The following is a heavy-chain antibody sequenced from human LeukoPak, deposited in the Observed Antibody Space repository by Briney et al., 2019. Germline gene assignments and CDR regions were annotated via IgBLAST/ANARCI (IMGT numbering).Heavy chain of an antibody. CDR3: ARDTPPGSYFLGFGP. J-gene: IGHJ5*02. Sequence: ASVKVSCKASGYTFTSYGISWVRQAPGQGLEWMGWISAYNGNTNYAQKLQGRVTITTDTSTSTAYMELRSLRSDDTAVYYCARDTPPGSYFLGFGPWGQGTLVTVSS. CDR1: GYTFTSYG. V-gene: IGHV1-18*01. D-gene: IGHD2-15*01. CDR2: ISAYNGNT.